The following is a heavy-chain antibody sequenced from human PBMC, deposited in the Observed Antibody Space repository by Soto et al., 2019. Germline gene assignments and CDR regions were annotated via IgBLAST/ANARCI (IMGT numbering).Heavy chain of an antibody. CDR3: AKLTVADYGVDV. D-gene: IGHD4-17*01. Sequence: LSLTCTVSGGSISSSSYYWGWIRQPPGKGLEWIGSIYYSGSTYYNPSLKSRVTISVDTSKNQFSLKLSSVTAADTAVYYCAKLTVADYGVDVWGQGTTVTVSS. CDR1: GGSISSSSYY. J-gene: IGHJ6*02. CDR2: IYYSGST. V-gene: IGHV4-39*01.